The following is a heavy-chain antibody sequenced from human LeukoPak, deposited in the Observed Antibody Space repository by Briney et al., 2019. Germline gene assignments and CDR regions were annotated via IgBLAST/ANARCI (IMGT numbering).Heavy chain of an antibody. Sequence: GGSLRLSCAASGFTFDDYGMTWVRQAPGKGLEWVSGINWSGGSTSYADSVKGRFTISRDNVKNSLYLQMNSLRAEDTALYYCAREGVSYYGSRNDYWGQGTLVTVSS. CDR3: AREGVSYYGSRNDY. CDR1: GFTFDDYG. V-gene: IGHV3-20*04. D-gene: IGHD3-10*01. J-gene: IGHJ4*02. CDR2: INWSGGST.